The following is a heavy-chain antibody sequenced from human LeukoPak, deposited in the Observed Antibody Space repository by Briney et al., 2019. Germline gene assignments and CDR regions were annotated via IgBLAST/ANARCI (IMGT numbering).Heavy chain of an antibody. CDR2: IDPRDSFT. D-gene: IGHD1-26*01. CDR1: GYMSSSYW. V-gene: IGHV5-10-1*01. Sequence: GESLKISCKASGYMSSSYWISWRRQMPGKGRDGLGRIDPRDSFTHHRPSLQGHVTISVDKSISTAYLQWGSLKASDTAIYYCARHGRGSYTFDSWGQGTLVTVS. CDR3: ARHGRGSYTFDS. J-gene: IGHJ4*02.